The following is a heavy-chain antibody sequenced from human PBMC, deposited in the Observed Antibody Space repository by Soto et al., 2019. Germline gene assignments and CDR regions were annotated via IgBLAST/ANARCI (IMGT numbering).Heavy chain of an antibody. V-gene: IGHV4-34*01. CDR1: GGSFSGYY. J-gene: IGHJ6*02. CDR2: INHSGST. CDR3: ARTRGLRHHYYYGMDV. D-gene: IGHD2-8*02. Sequence: PSETLSLTCAVYGGSFSGYYWSWIRQPPGKGLEWIGEINHSGSTNYNPSLKRRVTISVDTSKNQFSLKLSSVTAADTAVYYCARTRGLRHHYYYGMDVWGQGTTVTVSS.